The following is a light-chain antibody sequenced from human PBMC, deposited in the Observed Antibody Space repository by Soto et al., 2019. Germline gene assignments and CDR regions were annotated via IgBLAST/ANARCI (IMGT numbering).Light chain of an antibody. CDR1: QSVSSD. J-gene: IGKJ1*01. V-gene: IGKV3-15*01. CDR2: GAS. CDR3: QQYSTWPRT. Sequence: ETVMTQFPATLSVSPVDRVTLSCMASQSVSSDVAWYQQKPGQSPRLLIFGASTRASSIPARFTGSRSGTEFSLTISSLQSEDFAVYYCQQYSTWPRTFGQGTKVDIK.